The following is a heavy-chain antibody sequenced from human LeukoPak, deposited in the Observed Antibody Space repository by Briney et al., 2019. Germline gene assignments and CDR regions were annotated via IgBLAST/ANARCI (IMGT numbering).Heavy chain of an antibody. CDR3: AREGISAENNWFAP. CDR2: INPNSDDT. V-gene: IGHV1-2*02. Sequence: ASVKVSCKASGYTFTDYYMHWVRQAPGQGLEWMGWINPNSDDTNYAQKFQGRVTMTRDTSISTAYMELSSLRSDDTAVYYCAREGISAENNWFAPGGQGTLVTVP. J-gene: IGHJ5*02. CDR1: GYTFTDYY. D-gene: IGHD5-24*01.